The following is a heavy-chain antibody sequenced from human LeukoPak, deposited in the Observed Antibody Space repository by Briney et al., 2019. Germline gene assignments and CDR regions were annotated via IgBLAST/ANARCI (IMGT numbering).Heavy chain of an antibody. CDR1: GYTFTGYY. D-gene: IGHD2/OR15-2a*01. V-gene: IGHV1-2*02. CDR3: ARDNLAIAGGFDP. Sequence: ASVKVSCKASGYTFTGYYMHWVRQAPGQGLEWMGWINPNSGGTNYAQKFQGRVTMTRDTSISTAYMELSRLRSDDTAVYYCARDNLAIAGGFDPWGQGTLVTVSS. CDR2: INPNSGGT. J-gene: IGHJ5*02.